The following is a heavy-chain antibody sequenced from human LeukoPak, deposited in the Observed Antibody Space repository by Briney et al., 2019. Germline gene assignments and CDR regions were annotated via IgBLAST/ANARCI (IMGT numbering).Heavy chain of an antibody. Sequence: GSLRLFCAASGLTFSNYWMTGGRQAPGKGLEWVADIKEDGSEKYYVDSVKGRFTISRDNAKNSLFLQMDSLRSEDTAVYYCVKNSGWYRLDCWGQGTLVTVSS. D-gene: IGHD6-13*01. CDR2: IKEDGSEK. J-gene: IGHJ4*02. CDR3: VKNSGWYRLDC. CDR1: GLTFSNYW. V-gene: IGHV3-7*03.